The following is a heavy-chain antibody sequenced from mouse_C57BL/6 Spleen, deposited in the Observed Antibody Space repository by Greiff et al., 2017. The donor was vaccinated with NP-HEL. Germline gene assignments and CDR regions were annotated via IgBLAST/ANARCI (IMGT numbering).Heavy chain of an antibody. CDR2: INYDGSST. V-gene: IGHV5-16*01. Sequence: EVKLMESEGGLVQPGSSMKLSCTASGFTFSDYYMAWVRQVPEKGLEWVANINYDGSSTYSLDSLKSRFIISRDNAKNNLYLQMSSLKSEDTATYYCARDLHDYYYAMDYWGQGTSVTVSS. CDR1: GFTFSDYY. D-gene: IGHD2-4*01. J-gene: IGHJ4*01. CDR3: ARDLHDYYYAMDY.